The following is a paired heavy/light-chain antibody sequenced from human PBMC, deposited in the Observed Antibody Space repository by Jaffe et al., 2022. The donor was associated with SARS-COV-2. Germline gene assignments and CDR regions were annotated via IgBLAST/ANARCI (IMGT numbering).Light chain of an antibody. Sequence: QSALTQPASVSGSPGQSITISCTGTSSDVGGYNYVSWYQQHPGKAPKLMIYDVSYRPSGVSDRFSGSKSGNTASLTISGLQAEDEADYYCASYTTSSTLVFGTGTKVTVL. J-gene: IGLJ1*01. V-gene: IGLV2-14*03. CDR1: SSDVGGYNY. CDR2: DVS. CDR3: ASYTTSSTLV.
Heavy chain of an antibody. J-gene: IGHJ4*02. CDR2: ISSDGGST. CDR3: ARGTYTSPWYAIDY. V-gene: IGHV3-64*01. D-gene: IGHD6-13*01. CDR1: GFTFSSYV. Sequence: EVQLVESGGGLVQPGGSLRLSCAASGFTFSSYVMFWVRQAPGKGLEYVSAISSDGGSTYYAKSVKGGFTISRDNSKNTLYLQMGSLRAEDMAVYYCARGTYTSPWYAIDYWGQGTLVTVSS.